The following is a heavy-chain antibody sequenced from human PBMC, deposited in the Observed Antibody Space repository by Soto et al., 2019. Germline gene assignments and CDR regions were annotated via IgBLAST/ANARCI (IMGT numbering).Heavy chain of an antibody. Sequence: GGSLRLSCAASGFTFSNYAMSWVHQAPGKGLEWVSAIIDSGGNTYYEDSVKGRFTISRDNSKNTLYLQMNSLRAEDTAVYYCAKGAGYDSSGYYYALFDSWGQGALVTVSS. J-gene: IGHJ4*02. D-gene: IGHD3-22*01. CDR2: IIDSGGNT. CDR1: GFTFSNYA. V-gene: IGHV3-23*01. CDR3: AKGAGYDSSGYYYALFDS.